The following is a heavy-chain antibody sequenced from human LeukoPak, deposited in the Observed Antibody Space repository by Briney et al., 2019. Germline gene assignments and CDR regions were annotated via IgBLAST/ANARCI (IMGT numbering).Heavy chain of an antibody. CDR2: IYYSGST. V-gene: IGHV4-31*03. D-gene: IGHD3-10*01. J-gene: IGHJ5*02. CDR3: ARVTMVRGATPIS. Sequence: SETLSLTCTVSGGSISSGGYYWSWIRQHPGKGLEWIGYIYYSGSTYYNPSLKSRVTISVDTSKNQFSLKLSSVTAADTAVYYCARVTMVRGATPISWGQGTLVIVSS. CDR1: GGSISSGGYY.